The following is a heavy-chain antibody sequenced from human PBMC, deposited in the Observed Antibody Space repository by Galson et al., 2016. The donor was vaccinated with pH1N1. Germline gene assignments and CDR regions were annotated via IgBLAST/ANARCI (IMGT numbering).Heavy chain of an antibody. J-gene: IGHJ4*02. CDR1: GYTFASYA. D-gene: IGHD2-15*01. Sequence: SVKVSCKASGYTFASYAINWVRQVPGQGLEWMGWIHTTTGDPSYGQGFTGRFVFSLDTSVTTAYLQISSLKTEDAAVYYCARESYHCSGGSCYFDSWGQGTLVTVSS. CDR2: IHTTTGDP. CDR3: ARESYHCSGGSCYFDS. V-gene: IGHV7-4-1*02.